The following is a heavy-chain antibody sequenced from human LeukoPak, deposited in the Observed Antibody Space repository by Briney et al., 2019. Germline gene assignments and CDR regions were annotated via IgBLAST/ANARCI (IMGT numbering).Heavy chain of an antibody. Sequence: SWVRQTPGEGLEWIGEINHSGSTNYNPSLKSRVTISVDTSKKQFSLKLSSVTAADTAVYYCARAVYVNYYGSGSYWNYWGQGTLVTVSS. V-gene: IGHV4-34*01. D-gene: IGHD3-10*01. CDR3: ARAVYVNYYGSGSYWNY. CDR2: INHSGST. J-gene: IGHJ4*02.